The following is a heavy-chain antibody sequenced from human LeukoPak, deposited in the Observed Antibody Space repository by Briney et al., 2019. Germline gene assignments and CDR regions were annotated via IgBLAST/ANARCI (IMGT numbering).Heavy chain of an antibody. J-gene: IGHJ4*02. D-gene: IGHD3-3*01. Sequence: TGGSLRLSCAGSGFTFSSYEMNWVRQAPGKGLEWLSYISSSGNTIYYADSVKGRFTISRDNAKKSLYLQMNSLRAEETALYYCAREGGDFWSGYEVYWGQGTLVTVSS. V-gene: IGHV3-48*03. CDR2: ISSSGNTI. CDR3: AREGGDFWSGYEVY. CDR1: GFTFSSYE.